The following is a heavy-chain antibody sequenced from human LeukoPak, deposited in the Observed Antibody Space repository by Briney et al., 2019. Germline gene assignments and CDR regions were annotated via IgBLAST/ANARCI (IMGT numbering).Heavy chain of an antibody. J-gene: IGHJ4*02. D-gene: IGHD4/OR15-4a*01. Sequence: GGSLRLSCAASGFTFSSYLMHWVRQAPGQGLVWVSRINTDGSTTNYADSVKGRFTISRDNAKNTLYLQMNGLRVEDTAVYYCARDLDYKLDYWGQGTLVTVSS. CDR2: INTDGSTT. CDR3: ARDLDYKLDY. CDR1: GFTFSSYL. V-gene: IGHV3-74*01.